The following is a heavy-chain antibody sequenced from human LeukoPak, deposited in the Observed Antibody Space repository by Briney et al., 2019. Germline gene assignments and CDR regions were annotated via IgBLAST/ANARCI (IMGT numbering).Heavy chain of an antibody. CDR3: TTDQWGYYGVSDY. J-gene: IGHJ4*02. Sequence: GGSLRLSCAASGFTFSNAWMSWVRQAPGKGLEWVGRIKSKTDGGTTDYAAPVKGRFTISRDDSKNTLYLQMNSLKTEDTAVYYCTTDQWGYYGVSDYWGQGTLVTVSS. D-gene: IGHD4-17*01. V-gene: IGHV3-15*01. CDR1: GFTFSNAW. CDR2: IKSKTDGGTT.